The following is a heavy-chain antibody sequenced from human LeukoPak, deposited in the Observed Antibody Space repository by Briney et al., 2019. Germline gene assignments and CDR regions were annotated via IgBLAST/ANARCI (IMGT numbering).Heavy chain of an antibody. D-gene: IGHD3-10*01. CDR2: IYYSGST. V-gene: IGHV4-59*08. CDR3: ARLYYYGSGSPYNWFDP. CDR1: GGSISSYY. Sequence: PSETLSLTCTVSGGSISSYYWSWVRQPPGKGLEWIGYIYYSGSTNYNPSLKSRVTLSVDTSKNQFSLKLSSVTAADTAVYYCARLYYYGSGSPYNWFDPWGQGTLVTVSS. J-gene: IGHJ5*02.